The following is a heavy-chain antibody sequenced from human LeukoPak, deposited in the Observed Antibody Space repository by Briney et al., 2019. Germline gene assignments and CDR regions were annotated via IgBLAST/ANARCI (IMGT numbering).Heavy chain of an antibody. CDR1: GFTFSSYS. CDR3: AREYYGSGSYGILGY. Sequence: PGGSLRLSCAASGFTFSSYSMNWVRQAPGKGLEWVSSISSSSSYIYYAASVKGRFTISRDNAKNSLYLKMNRLRAEDTAVYYCAREYYGSGSYGILGYWGQGTLVTVSS. J-gene: IGHJ4*02. V-gene: IGHV3-21*01. D-gene: IGHD3-10*01. CDR2: ISSSSSYI.